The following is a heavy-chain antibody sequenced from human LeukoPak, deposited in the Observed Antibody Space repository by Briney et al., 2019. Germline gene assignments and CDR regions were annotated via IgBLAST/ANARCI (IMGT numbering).Heavy chain of an antibody. D-gene: IGHD3-10*01. V-gene: IGHV3-74*01. CDR2: INSDGSST. J-gene: IGHJ3*02. CDR1: GFTFSTYW. Sequence: QPGGSLRLSCVVSGFTFSTYWMHWVRQAPGKGLVWVSRINSDGSSTSYADSVKGRFTISRDNAKNTLYLQMDSLRAEDTAVYYCARDVYYGSGSYSNDAFDIWGQGTMVTVSS. CDR3: ARDVYYGSGSYSNDAFDI.